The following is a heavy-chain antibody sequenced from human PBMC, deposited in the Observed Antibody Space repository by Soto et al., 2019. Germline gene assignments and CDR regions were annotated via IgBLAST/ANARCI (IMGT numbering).Heavy chain of an antibody. CDR1: GFIFSNYE. D-gene: IGHD1-1*01. Sequence: EVQLVESGGGLEQPGGSLRLSCAASGFIFSNYEMNWVRQAPGKGLEWLSYISSSGSTTDYADSVKGRVTISRDNAKNSLYLQMNSLRGDDTAVYYCARGGKLRLDFDFWGQGTRVTVSS. CDR2: ISSSGSTT. J-gene: IGHJ4*02. CDR3: ARGGKLRLDFDF. V-gene: IGHV3-48*03.